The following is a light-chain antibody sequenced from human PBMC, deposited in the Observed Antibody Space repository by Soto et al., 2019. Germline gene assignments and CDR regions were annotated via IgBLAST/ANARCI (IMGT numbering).Light chain of an antibody. Sequence: DIQVTQSPYSLSASVGDRVSITCRASLDIRNDLDWYQQKPGKAPKRLIYDASTLPSGVPSRLSGAGSGAEFTRTINGLQTEDFETYFCLQHKSYPWTFGQGNKVEL. J-gene: IGKJ1*01. CDR3: LQHKSYPWT. V-gene: IGKV1-17*01. CDR1: LDIRND. CDR2: DAS.